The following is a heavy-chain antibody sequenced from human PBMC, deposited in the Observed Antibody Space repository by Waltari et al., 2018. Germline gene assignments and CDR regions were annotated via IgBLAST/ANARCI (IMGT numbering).Heavy chain of an antibody. J-gene: IGHJ4*02. CDR3: ASYSSGWYRVY. D-gene: IGHD6-19*01. V-gene: IGHV3-7*01. CDR2: IKQDGSEK. Sequence: EVQLVESGGGLVKPGGSLRLSCAASGFTFSSYWMSWVRQAPGKGLEWVANIKQDGSEKYYVDSVKGRFTISRDNAKNSLYLQMNSLRAEDTAVYYCASYSSGWYRVYWGQGTLVTVSS. CDR1: GFTFSSYW.